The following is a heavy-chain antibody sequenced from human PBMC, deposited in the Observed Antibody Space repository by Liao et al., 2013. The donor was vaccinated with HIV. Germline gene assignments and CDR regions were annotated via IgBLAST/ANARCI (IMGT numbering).Heavy chain of an antibody. CDR1: GGSINTDSYY. CDR2: IYYSGST. V-gene: IGHV4-39*07. Sequence: QLQLQESGPGLVKPSETLSLTCSVSGGSINTDSYYWGWVRQPPGKGLEWIGTIYYSGSTNYNPSLKSRVTMSVDTSKNQFSLKLSSVTAADTAVYYCARDLEDFWSGLDCWGQGTLVTVSS. CDR3: ARDLEDFWSGLDC. J-gene: IGHJ4*02. D-gene: IGHD3-3*01.